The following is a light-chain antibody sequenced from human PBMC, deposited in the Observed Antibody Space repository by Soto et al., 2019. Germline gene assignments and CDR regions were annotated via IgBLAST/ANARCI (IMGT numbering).Light chain of an antibody. V-gene: IGKV1-5*03. CDR1: QPISGW. J-gene: IGKJ1*01. CDR3: QQYNSYTWT. CDR2: KAS. Sequence: VRINEVVSALSGQIGDRVTIPCRASQPISGWLSWYQQKPGKAPKLLIYKASTLKSGVPSRFSGSGSGTEFTLTISSLQPDDFAPYYCQQYNSYTWTFAQGTKV.